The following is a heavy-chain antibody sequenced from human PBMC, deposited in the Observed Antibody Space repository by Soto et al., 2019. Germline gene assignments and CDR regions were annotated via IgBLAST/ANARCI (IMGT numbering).Heavy chain of an antibody. CDR3: ARIVSSGSHFPFDY. J-gene: IGHJ4*02. Sequence: SETLSLTCAVYGGSFSHYFWSWVRQPPGKGLEWIGEINHSGSTNYNPSLKSRVAISIDTSKNQFSLRLSSVTAADTAMYYCARIVSSGSHFPFDYWGQGTVVTVSS. CDR2: INHSGST. D-gene: IGHD3-10*01. V-gene: IGHV4-34*01. CDR1: GGSFSHYF.